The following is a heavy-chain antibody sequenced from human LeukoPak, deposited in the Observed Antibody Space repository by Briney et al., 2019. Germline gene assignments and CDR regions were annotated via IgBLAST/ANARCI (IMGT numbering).Heavy chain of an antibody. CDR3: ARELGSHYYGSVDI. CDR2: TYYRSKWYN. CDR1: GDSVSSNSAA. J-gene: IGHJ3*02. Sequence: SQTLSLTCAISGDSVSSNSAAWNWTRQSPSRGLEWLGRTYYRSKWYNDYAVSVKSRITINPDTSKNQFSLQLNSVTPEDTAVYYCARELGSHYYGSVDIWGQGTMVTVSS. D-gene: IGHD3-10*01. V-gene: IGHV6-1*01.